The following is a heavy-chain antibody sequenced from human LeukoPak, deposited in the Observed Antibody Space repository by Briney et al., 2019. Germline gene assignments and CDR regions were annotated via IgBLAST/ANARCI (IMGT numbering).Heavy chain of an antibody. D-gene: IGHD2-2*01. CDR2: INPDTGGT. Sequence: ASVKVSCKASGYTFTGYYMHWVRQAPGQGLEWMAWINPDTGGTSYAQRFQGRVTMTRDTSISTAYMELIRLTSDDTAVYYCARGGEVCSSTSCYRGHEYWGQGTLVTVSS. CDR1: GYTFTGYY. V-gene: IGHV1-2*02. J-gene: IGHJ4*02. CDR3: ARGGEVCSSTSCYRGHEY.